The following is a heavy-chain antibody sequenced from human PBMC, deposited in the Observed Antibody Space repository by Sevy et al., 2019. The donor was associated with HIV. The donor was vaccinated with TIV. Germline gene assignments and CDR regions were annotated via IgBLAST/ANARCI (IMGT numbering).Heavy chain of an antibody. J-gene: IGHJ6*02. CDR2: IIPIFGTA. Sequence: ASVEVSCKASGGTFSSYDINWVRQAPGQGLEWMGQIIPIFGTASYAQNFQGRVTITADESTNIAYMDLSSLKSEDTAVYYCARGGGAVDHGMDVWGQGTTVTVSS. CDR3: ARGGGAVDHGMDV. V-gene: IGHV1-69*13. D-gene: IGHD2-21*01. CDR1: GGTFSSYD.